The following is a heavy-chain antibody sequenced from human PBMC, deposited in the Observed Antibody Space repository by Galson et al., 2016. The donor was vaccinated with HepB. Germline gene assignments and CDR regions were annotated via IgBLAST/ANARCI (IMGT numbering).Heavy chain of an antibody. V-gene: IGHV3-23*01. CDR1: GFTFNTYA. D-gene: IGHD2-15*01. CDR2: ITDSGDDT. J-gene: IGHJ4*02. CDR3: ARGTKRFCSGSNCYPLDH. Sequence: SLRLSCAASGFTFNTYAMTWVRQAPGKGLEWVSVITDSGDDTHHADSVKGRFIMSRDNSKNTVYLQMNNLRDEDTALYFCARGTKRFCSGSNCYPLDHWGQGTLVTVSS.